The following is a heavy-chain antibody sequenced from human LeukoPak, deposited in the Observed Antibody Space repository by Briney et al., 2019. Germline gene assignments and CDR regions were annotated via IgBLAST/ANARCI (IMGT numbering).Heavy chain of an antibody. CDR3: ARIPLDSSGYYYAGDGFDI. J-gene: IGHJ3*02. CDR1: GSSFTSYW. V-gene: IGHV5-10-1*01. Sequence: GAPLKISCKGSGSSFTSYWITWVRQMPGKGLEWMGKIDPSDSYTNYSPSLQGHVTISADKSISTAYLQWSSLKASDTAMYYCARIPLDSSGYYYAGDGFDIWGQGTMVTVSS. D-gene: IGHD3-22*01. CDR2: IDPSDSYT.